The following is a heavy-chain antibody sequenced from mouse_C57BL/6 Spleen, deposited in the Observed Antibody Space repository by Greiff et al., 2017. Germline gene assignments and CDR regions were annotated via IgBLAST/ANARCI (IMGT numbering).Heavy chain of an antibody. Sequence: VQLQQSGPELVKPGASVKIPCKASGYTFTDYNMDWVKQSHGKSLEWIGDINPNNGGTIYNQKFKGKATLTVDKSSSTAYMELRSLTSEDTAVYYCARGGLRPSYWYFGGWGTGTTVTVSS. J-gene: IGHJ1*03. CDR2: INPNNGGT. CDR3: ARGGLRPSYWYFGG. CDR1: GYTFTDYN. D-gene: IGHD2-4*01. V-gene: IGHV1-18*01.